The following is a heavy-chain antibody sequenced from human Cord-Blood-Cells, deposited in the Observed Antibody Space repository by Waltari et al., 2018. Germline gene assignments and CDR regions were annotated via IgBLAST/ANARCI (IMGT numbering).Heavy chain of an antibody. CDR3: ARYRTNGVFDYYYYYMDV. CDR2: IYPGGSDT. V-gene: IGHV5-51*01. Sequence: EYMGIIYPGGSDTRYSPSFQGQVTSSADKSTSTAYLQWSSLKASDTAMYYCARYRTNGVFDYYYYYMDVWGKGTTVTVSS. J-gene: IGHJ6*03. D-gene: IGHD2-8*01.